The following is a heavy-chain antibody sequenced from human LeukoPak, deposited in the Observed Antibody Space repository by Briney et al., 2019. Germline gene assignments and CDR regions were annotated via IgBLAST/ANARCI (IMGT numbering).Heavy chain of an antibody. CDR3: GRGFALVPAGIPDY. CDR2: ISSDGSST. V-gene: IGHV3-74*01. D-gene: IGHD2-2*01. Sequence: TGGSLRLSCAASGFTFSSYSMNWVRQAPGEGLVWVSRISSDGSSTTYADSVKGRFTISRDNAKNTLYLQMNSLRAEDTAVYYCGRGFALVPAGIPDYWGQGTLVTVSS. J-gene: IGHJ4*02. CDR1: GFTFSSYS.